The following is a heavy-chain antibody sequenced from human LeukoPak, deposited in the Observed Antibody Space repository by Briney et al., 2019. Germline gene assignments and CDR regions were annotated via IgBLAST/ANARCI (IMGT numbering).Heavy chain of an antibody. V-gene: IGHV4-39*01. CDR1: GGSIASSNYY. D-gene: IGHD1-14*01. J-gene: IGHJ2*01. CDR2: ISYSGTT. Sequence: PSETLSLTCTVSGGSIASSNYYWGWIRQPPGKGLEWIGYISYSGTTYYDPSLKSRAILPVDTSNNQISLKLSSVTAADTAVYYCASGTNDLWGRGTLVTVSS. CDR3: ASGTNDL.